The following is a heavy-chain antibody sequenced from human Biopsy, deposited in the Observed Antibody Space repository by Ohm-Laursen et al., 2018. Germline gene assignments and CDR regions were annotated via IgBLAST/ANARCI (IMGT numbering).Heavy chain of an antibody. CDR1: GKTFSDYQ. CDR3: GNEVHGRDY. CDR2: INQAGTT. V-gene: IGHV4-34*08. D-gene: IGHD2-15*01. J-gene: IGHJ4*02. Sequence: SDTLSLTCAVFGKTFSDYQWGWIRQPPGKGLEWIGQINQAGTTNYNPSLKSRVPISADASKYEFSLRLTSVTAADTAVYLCGNEVHGRDYWGLGAQVTVSS.